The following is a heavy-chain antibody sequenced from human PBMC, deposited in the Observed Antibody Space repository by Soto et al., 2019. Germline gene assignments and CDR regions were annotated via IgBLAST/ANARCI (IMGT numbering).Heavy chain of an antibody. Sequence: PSETLSLTFTVSGGSISSGDYYWSWVRQHPWKGLEWIWYRSYGGSAYYDPSLNSRVTLSMDMTNNHVSLILNSVTAADTAVYYCARLAPWVPYYSDSSPYTCENWFDPWAQGTLVPVYS. J-gene: IGHJ5*02. V-gene: IGHV4-30-4*01. CDR3: ARLAPWVPYYSDSSPYTCENWFDP. D-gene: IGHD3-22*01. CDR1: GGSISSGDYY. CDR2: RSYGGSA.